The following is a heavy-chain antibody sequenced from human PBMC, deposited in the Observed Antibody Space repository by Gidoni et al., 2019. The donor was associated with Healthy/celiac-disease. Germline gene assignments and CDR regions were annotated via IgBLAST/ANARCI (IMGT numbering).Heavy chain of an antibody. CDR1: GFTFDDYG. Sequence: EVQLVESGGGVVRPGGSLSLSCSASGFTFDDYGMSWVRQAPGKGLAWVSGMNWNGGSTGYADSVKGRFTISRDNAKNSLYLQMNSLRAEDTALYYCARRVVPAAMRALGAFDIWGQGTMVTVSS. V-gene: IGHV3-20*04. CDR2: MNWNGGST. CDR3: ARRVVPAAMRALGAFDI. J-gene: IGHJ3*02. D-gene: IGHD2-2*01.